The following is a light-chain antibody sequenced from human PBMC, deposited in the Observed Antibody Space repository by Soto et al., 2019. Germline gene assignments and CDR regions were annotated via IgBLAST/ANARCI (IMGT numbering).Light chain of an antibody. J-gene: IGKJ3*01. CDR2: ASS. V-gene: IGKV1-12*01. Sequence: DIQMTQSPSSVSASVGDRVTITCRASQDILSWLAWYQQKPGEAPRLLIYASSNLQSGVPSRFSGSGSGTDFTLTIGSLQPEDFATYYCQQANSFPITFGPGTRLDI. CDR3: QQANSFPIT. CDR1: QDILSW.